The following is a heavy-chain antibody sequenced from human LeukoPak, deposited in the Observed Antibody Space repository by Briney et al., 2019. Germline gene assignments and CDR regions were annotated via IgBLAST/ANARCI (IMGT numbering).Heavy chain of an antibody. Sequence: PSETLSLTCTVSGGSISSYYWSWIRQPPGKGLEWIGYIYYSGSTNYNPSLKSRVTISVDTSKNQFSLKLSSVTAAGTAVYYCARDTATVFYYYMDVWGKGTTVTVSS. J-gene: IGHJ6*03. CDR3: ARDTATVFYYYMDV. CDR2: IYYSGST. D-gene: IGHD4-17*01. V-gene: IGHV4-59*01. CDR1: GGSISSYY.